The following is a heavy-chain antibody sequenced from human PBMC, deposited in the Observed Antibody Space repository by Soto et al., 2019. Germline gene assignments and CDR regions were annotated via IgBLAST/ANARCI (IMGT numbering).Heavy chain of an antibody. CDR1: GGTFSSYA. V-gene: IGHV1-69*12. Sequence: QVQLVQSGAEVKKPGSSVKVSCKASGGTFSSYAISWVRQAPGQGLEWMGGIIPIFGTANYAQKFQGRVTITADESTSTAYMELGSLRSEDTAFYYWATTEMGNYYYGLDVWGQGTTVTVSS. D-gene: IGHD7-27*01. CDR2: IIPIFGTA. CDR3: ATTEMGNYYYGLDV. J-gene: IGHJ6*02.